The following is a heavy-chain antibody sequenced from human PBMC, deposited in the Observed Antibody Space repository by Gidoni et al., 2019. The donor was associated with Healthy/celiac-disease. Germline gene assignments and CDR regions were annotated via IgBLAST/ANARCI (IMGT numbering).Heavy chain of an antibody. V-gene: IGHV3-30-3*01. D-gene: IGHD5-12*01. CDR2: ISYDGSNK. CDR1: GFTFSRYA. J-gene: IGHJ6*03. Sequence: QVQLVESGGGVVQPGRSLRLSCAASGFTFSRYAMHWVRQAPGKGLEWVAVISYDGSNKYYADSVKGRFTISRDNSKNTLYLQMNSLRAEDTAVYYCARDVVDIVAIGHLKTEYYYYYYMDVWGKGTTVTVSS. CDR3: ARDVVDIVAIGHLKTEYYYYYYMDV.